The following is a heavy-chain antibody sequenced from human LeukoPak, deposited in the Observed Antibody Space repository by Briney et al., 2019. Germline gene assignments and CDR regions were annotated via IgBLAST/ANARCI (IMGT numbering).Heavy chain of an antibody. CDR3: ARDSGYDSFDY. D-gene: IGHD5-12*01. J-gene: IGHJ4*02. CDR2: IYYNGYT. CDR1: GGSIGTYY. Sequence: SETLSLTCTVSGGSIGTYYWSWIRQPPGKGLEWIGYIYYNGYTDYNPSLKSRVTISLHTSKNQFSLKLSSVNAADTAVYYCARDSGYDSFDYWGQGTLVTVS. V-gene: IGHV4-59*01.